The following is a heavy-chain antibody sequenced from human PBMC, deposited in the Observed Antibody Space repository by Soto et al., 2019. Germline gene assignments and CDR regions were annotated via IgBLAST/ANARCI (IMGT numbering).Heavy chain of an antibody. J-gene: IGHJ5*02. D-gene: IGHD2-8*01. CDR1: VDSFTNYA. Sequence: QVLLVQSGAEMKQPGSSVSVSCKASVDSFTNYAFTWVRQAPGQGPEWLGGIILALGTPHYSQRFQGRLTITADESSSTVYMELGSLRLDDTAVYYCARYCTNTKCRGGYYLDLWGQGTLLTVSS. CDR3: ARYCTNTKCRGGYYLDL. V-gene: IGHV1-69*01. CDR2: IILALGTP.